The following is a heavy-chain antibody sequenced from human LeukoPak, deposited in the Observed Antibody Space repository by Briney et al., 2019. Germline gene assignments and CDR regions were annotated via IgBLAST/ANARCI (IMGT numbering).Heavy chain of an antibody. CDR3: ARAGNYGSGIPRLFDY. V-gene: IGHV4-30-4*01. J-gene: IGHJ4*02. CDR2: IYYSGST. Sequence: SETLSLTCTVSGGSISSGDYYWSWIRQPPGKGLEWIGYIYYSGSTYYNPSPKSRVTISVDTSKNQFSLKLSSVTAADTAVYYCARAGNYGSGIPRLFDYWGQGTLVTVSS. D-gene: IGHD3-10*01. CDR1: GGSISSGDYY.